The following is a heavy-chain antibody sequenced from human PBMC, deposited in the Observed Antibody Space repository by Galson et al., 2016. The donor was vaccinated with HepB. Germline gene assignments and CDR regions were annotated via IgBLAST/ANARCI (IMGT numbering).Heavy chain of an antibody. D-gene: IGHD1-14*01. CDR1: GDSISSGGYY. CDR2: IYFSGST. CDR3: ARGTGLDAFHI. V-gene: IGHV4-61*08. J-gene: IGHJ3*02. Sequence: SETLSLTCTVSGDSISSGGYYWSWIRQHPGKRLEWIGHIYFSGSTKYNPSLMSRVTISLDTSKNEFSLKLRSVTAADTAMYYCARGTGLDAFHIWGQGTMVTVSS.